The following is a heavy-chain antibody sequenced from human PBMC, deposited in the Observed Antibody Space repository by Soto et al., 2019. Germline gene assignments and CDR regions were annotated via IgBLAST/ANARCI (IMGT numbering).Heavy chain of an antibody. CDR3: ARSPMNRGVIGAFDP. CDR2: INAGKGDT. J-gene: IGHJ5*02. V-gene: IGHV1-3*05. Sequence: QVHLVQSGAEEKKPGASVKVSCKASGYIFSNYAIHWVRQAPGQRLEWMGWINAGKGDTIYSQKFQDRISINRDTSASPAYMEMGRLRPEDTAMYYCARSPMNRGVIGAFDPWGQGTLVTVSS. D-gene: IGHD3-10*01. CDR1: GYIFSNYA.